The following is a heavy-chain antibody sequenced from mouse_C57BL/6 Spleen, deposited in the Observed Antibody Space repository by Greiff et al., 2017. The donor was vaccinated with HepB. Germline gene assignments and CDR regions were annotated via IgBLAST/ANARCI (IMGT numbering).Heavy chain of an antibody. V-gene: IGHV5-4*01. CDR2: ISDGGSYT. J-gene: IGHJ1*03. CDR1: GFTFSSYA. CDR3: ARERNYYGSSLYWYFDV. D-gene: IGHD1-1*01. Sequence: EVKLEESGGGLVKPGGSLKLSCAASGFTFSSYAMSWVRQTPEKRLEWVATISDGGSYTYYPDNVKGRFTISRDNAKNNLYLQMSHLKSEDTAMYYCARERNYYGSSLYWYFDVWGTGTTVTVSS.